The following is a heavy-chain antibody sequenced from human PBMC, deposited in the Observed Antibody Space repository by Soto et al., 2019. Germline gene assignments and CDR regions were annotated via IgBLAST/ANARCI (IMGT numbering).Heavy chain of an antibody. V-gene: IGHV3-30-3*01. CDR3: AREGAVLKWELLLLFDY. CDR2: ISYDGSNK. CDR1: GFTFSSYA. D-gene: IGHD1-26*01. J-gene: IGHJ4*02. Sequence: QVQLVESGGGVVQPGRSLRLSCAASGFTFSSYAMHWVRQAPGKGREWVAVISYDGSNKYYADSVKGRFTISRDNSKNTLYLQMNSLRAEDTAVYYCAREGAVLKWELLLLFDYWGQGTLVTVSS.